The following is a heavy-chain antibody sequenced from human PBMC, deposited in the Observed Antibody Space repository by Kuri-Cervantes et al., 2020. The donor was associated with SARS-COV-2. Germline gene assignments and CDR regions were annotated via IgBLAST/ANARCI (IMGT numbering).Heavy chain of an antibody. J-gene: IGHJ6*03. D-gene: IGHD1-26*01. V-gene: IGHV3-53*04. Sequence: GGSLRLSCAASGFRVSSNYMSWVRQGPGKGLEWVSIHYSSGSTFNADSVKGRFIISRHNSKNTLYLQMNSLRAEATAVCYCASDSEGSGSYYYYYMDVWGKGTTVTVSS. CDR2: HYSSGST. CDR1: GFRVSSNY. CDR3: ASDSEGSGSYYYYYMDV.